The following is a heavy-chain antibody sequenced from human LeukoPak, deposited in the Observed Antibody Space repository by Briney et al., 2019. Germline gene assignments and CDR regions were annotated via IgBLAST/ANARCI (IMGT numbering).Heavy chain of an antibody. Sequence: ASVKVSCKASGYTFTSYGISWVRQAPGQGLEWMGWISAYSGNTNYAQKLQGRVTMTTDTSTSTAYMELRSLRPEDTAVYHCAKDPPGASGPELWGHYYMDVWGKGTTVTVSS. CDR1: GYTFTSYG. CDR3: AKDPPGASGPELWGHYYMDV. D-gene: IGHD3-16*01. CDR2: ISAYSGNT. V-gene: IGHV1-18*01. J-gene: IGHJ6*03.